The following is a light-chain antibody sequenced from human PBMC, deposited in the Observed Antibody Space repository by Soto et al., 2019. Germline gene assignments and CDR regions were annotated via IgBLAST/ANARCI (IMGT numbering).Light chain of an antibody. CDR2: GAS. Sequence: EIVMTQSPATLSVSPGERATLCCRTSHSVSSNLAWYQQKPGQAPRLLIYGASNRATGIPDRFSGSGSGTDFILTISRLEPEDFAVYYCQQYDSSPRTFGQGTKVDI. CDR1: HSVSSN. J-gene: IGKJ1*01. CDR3: QQYDSSPRT. V-gene: IGKV3D-15*02.